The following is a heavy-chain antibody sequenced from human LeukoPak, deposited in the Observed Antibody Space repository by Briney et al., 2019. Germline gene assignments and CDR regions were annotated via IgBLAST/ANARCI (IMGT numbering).Heavy chain of an antibody. CDR3: VREFSGGYFDY. J-gene: IGHJ4*02. CDR1: GYTFTRYY. D-gene: IGHD3-16*01. Sequence: ASVTVSCKASGYTFTRYYLHWVRQAPGQGREWMGLIFPSVGNTNYAQKFQGRVTITREMARSTVYMELSSLTSEDTAVYYCVREFSGGYFDYWGQGTLVTVSS. V-gene: IGHV1-46*01. CDR2: IFPSVGNT.